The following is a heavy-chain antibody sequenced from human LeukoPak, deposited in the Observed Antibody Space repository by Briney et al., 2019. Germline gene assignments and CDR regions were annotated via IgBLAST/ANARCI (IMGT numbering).Heavy chain of an antibody. Sequence: PSETLSLTCAVYGGSFSGYYWSWIRQPPGKGLEWIGEINHSGSTNYNPSLKSRVTISVDTSKNQFSLKLSSVTAADTAVYYCAHTHARDYYDSSGYYELAEYFQHWGQGTLVTVSS. D-gene: IGHD3-22*01. V-gene: IGHV4-34*01. CDR2: INHSGST. CDR3: AHTHARDYYDSSGYYELAEYFQH. CDR1: GGSFSGYY. J-gene: IGHJ1*01.